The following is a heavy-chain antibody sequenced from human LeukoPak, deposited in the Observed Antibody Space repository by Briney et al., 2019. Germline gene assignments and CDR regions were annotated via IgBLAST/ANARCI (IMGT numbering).Heavy chain of an antibody. D-gene: IGHD2-15*01. Sequence: GASVKVSCKASGYTFTGYYMHWVRQAPGQGLEWMGWINPNSGGTNYAQKFQGRVTMTRDTSISTAYMELSRLRSVDTAVYYCARDGNYCSGGSCYSSWFDPWGQGTLVTVSS. CDR2: INPNSGGT. CDR3: ARDGNYCSGGSCYSSWFDP. V-gene: IGHV1-2*02. J-gene: IGHJ5*02. CDR1: GYTFTGYY.